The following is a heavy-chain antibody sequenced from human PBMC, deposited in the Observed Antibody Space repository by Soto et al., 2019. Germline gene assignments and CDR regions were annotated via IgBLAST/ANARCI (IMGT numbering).Heavy chain of an antibody. D-gene: IGHD3-22*01. Sequence: SETLSLTCTVPGGSISSYYWSWIRQPPGKGLEWIGYIYYSGSTNYNPSLKSRVTISVDTSKNQFSLKLSSVTAADTAVYYCDTAVVAVKDDMESYYYYYYMDVWGKGNTVTVSS. J-gene: IGHJ6*03. CDR2: IYYSGST. CDR1: GGSISSYY. CDR3: DTAVVAVKDDMESYYYYYYMDV. V-gene: IGHV4-59*01.